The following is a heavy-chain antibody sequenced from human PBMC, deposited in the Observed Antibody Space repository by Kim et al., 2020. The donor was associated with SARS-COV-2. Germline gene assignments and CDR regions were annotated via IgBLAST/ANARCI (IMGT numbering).Heavy chain of an antibody. CDR2: ISSSSSTI. CDR1: GFTFSSYS. CDR3: ARDHVIAAAGTPYYYYYMDV. J-gene: IGHJ6*03. D-gene: IGHD6-13*01. V-gene: IGHV3-48*02. Sequence: GGSLRLSCAASGFTFSSYSMNWVRQAPGKGLEWVSYISSSSSTIYYADSVKGRFTISRDNAKNSLYLQMNSLRDEDTAVYYCARDHVIAAAGTPYYYYYMDVWGKGTTVTVSS.